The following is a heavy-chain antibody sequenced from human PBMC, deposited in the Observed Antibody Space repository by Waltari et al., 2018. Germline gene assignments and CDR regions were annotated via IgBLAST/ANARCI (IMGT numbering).Heavy chain of an antibody. V-gene: IGHV3-30*04. Sequence: QVQLVESGGGVVQPGRPLRPSCAVSGFTFSSYGMHWVRQAPGKGLEWVALISYDGNHKFYADSVKGRFTISRDNSQNTLYLQMDSLRTDDAAVYYCARDRDYFDYWGQGTLVTVSS. CDR3: ARDRDYFDY. J-gene: IGHJ4*02. CDR2: ISYDGNHK. CDR1: GFTFSSYG.